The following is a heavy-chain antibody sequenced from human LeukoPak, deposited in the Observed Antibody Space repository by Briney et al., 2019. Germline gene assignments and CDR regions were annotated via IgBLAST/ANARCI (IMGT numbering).Heavy chain of an antibody. CDR1: GFTFSSYA. Sequence: PGGSLRLSCAASGFTFSSYAMHWVRQAPGKGLEWVAVISYDGSNKYYADSVKGRFTISRDNSKNMLYLQMNSLRAEDTAVYYCAKESGALGAPLYDYWGRGILVTASS. CDR2: ISYDGSNK. D-gene: IGHD4/OR15-4a*01. J-gene: IGHJ4*02. CDR3: AKESGALGAPLYDY. V-gene: IGHV3-30-3*01.